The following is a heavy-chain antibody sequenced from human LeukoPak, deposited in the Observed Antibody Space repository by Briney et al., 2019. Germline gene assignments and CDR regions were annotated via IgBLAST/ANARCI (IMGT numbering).Heavy chain of an antibody. CDR3: ARDTRYYDSSGYYWLDY. D-gene: IGHD3-22*01. Sequence: GRSLRLSCAASGFTLSSYGIHWVRQAPGKGLEWVALIWYDGSNKYYADSVKGRFTISRDNSKNTLYLQMNSLRAEDTAVYYCARDTRYYDSSGYYWLDYWGQGTLVTVSS. CDR1: GFTLSSYG. CDR2: IWYDGSNK. J-gene: IGHJ4*02. V-gene: IGHV3-33*01.